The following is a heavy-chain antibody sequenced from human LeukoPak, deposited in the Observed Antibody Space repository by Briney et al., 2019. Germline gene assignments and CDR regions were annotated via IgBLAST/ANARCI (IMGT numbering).Heavy chain of an antibody. Sequence: GGSLRLSCAASDFSFTTYAMSWVRQAPGKGLEWVSSISGGGTITYYADSVKGRFTISRDNSKNTLYLQMNSLRAEDTAVYYCAKRGTDADAFDIWGQGTMVTVSS. V-gene: IGHV3-23*01. J-gene: IGHJ3*02. CDR1: DFSFTTYA. CDR3: AKRGTDADAFDI. D-gene: IGHD1-7*01. CDR2: ISGGGTIT.